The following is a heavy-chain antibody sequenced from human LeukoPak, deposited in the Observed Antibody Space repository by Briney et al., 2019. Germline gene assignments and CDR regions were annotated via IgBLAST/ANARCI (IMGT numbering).Heavy chain of an antibody. CDR2: IKSKGDGETT. CDR1: GFTVSSNY. D-gene: IGHD4/OR15-4a*01. Sequence: GGSLRLSCAASGFTVSSNYMSWVRQAPGKGLEWVGRIKSKGDGETTDYAAPVKGRFTISRDDSNNMVYLQMNSLKIEDTAVYYCAIDEPNYAPYDFDYWGQGTLVTVSS. CDR3: AIDEPNYAPYDFDY. V-gene: IGHV3-15*01. J-gene: IGHJ4*02.